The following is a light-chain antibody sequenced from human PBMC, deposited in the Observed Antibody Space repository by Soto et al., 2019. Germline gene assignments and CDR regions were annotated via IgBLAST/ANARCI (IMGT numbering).Light chain of an antibody. CDR3: QQSYTTPRT. CDR1: QGVSAY. V-gene: IGKV1-39*01. CDR2: AAS. J-gene: IGKJ1*01. Sequence: DIQMTQSPSSLSASVGDRVTITCRASQGVSAYLLWYQQRQGRAPKLLIYAASNLLSGVPSRFSGSGSGTDFTLTINTLEPEDFATYYCQQSYTTPRTFGQGTKVEIK.